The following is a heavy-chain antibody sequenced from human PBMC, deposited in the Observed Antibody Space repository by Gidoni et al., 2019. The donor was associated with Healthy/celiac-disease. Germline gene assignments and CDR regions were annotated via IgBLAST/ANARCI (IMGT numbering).Heavy chain of an antibody. CDR2: INPSGGST. V-gene: IGHV1-46*01. CDR1: GYTFTSYY. CDR3: ARDSEMATMSY. Sequence: QVQLVQSGAEVKKPGASVKVSCKASGYTFTSYYMHLVRQAPGQGLEWMGIINPSGGSTSYAQKFQCRVTMTRDTSTSTVYMELSSLRSEDTAVYYCARDSEMATMSYWGQGTLVTVSS. J-gene: IGHJ4*02. D-gene: IGHD5-12*01.